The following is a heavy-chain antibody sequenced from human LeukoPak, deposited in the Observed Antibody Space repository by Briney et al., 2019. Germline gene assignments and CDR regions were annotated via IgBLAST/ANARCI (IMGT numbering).Heavy chain of an antibody. D-gene: IGHD6-13*01. CDR3: ARVGNEIAAAGIY. CDR1: GYSISSGYY. J-gene: IGHJ4*02. V-gene: IGHV4-38-2*01. CDR2: IYHSGST. Sequence: SETLSLTCAVSGYSISSGYYWGWIRQPPGKGLEWIGSIYHSGSTYCNPSLKSRVTISVDTSKNQFSLKLSSVTAADTAVYYCARVGNEIAAAGIYWGQGTLVTVSS.